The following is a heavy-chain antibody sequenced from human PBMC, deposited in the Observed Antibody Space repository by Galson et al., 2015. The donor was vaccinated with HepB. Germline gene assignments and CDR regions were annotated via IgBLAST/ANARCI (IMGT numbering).Heavy chain of an antibody. CDR2: IYSGGST. Sequence: SLRLSCAASGLTVSSNYMSWVRQAPGKGLEWVSVIYSGGSTNYADSVKGRFTISRDNSKNTLYLQMNSLRAEDTAVYYCARLGYSSASIDYWGQGTLVTVSS. D-gene: IGHD6-19*01. CDR1: GLTVSSNY. J-gene: IGHJ4*02. CDR3: ARLGYSSASIDY. V-gene: IGHV3-66*01.